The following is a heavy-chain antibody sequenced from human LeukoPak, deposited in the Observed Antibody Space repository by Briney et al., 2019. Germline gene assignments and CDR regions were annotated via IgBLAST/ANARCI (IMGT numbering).Heavy chain of an antibody. Sequence: GESLKISCKGSGYSFTSYWIGWVRPMPGKGLEWMGIIYPGDSDTRYSPSFQGQVTISADKSISTAYLQWSSLKASDTAMYYCARGFIYCSSTSCYAWWFDPWGQGTLVTVSS. D-gene: IGHD2-2*01. CDR2: IYPGDSDT. V-gene: IGHV5-51*01. CDR1: GYSFTSYW. J-gene: IGHJ5*02. CDR3: ARGFIYCSSTSCYAWWFDP.